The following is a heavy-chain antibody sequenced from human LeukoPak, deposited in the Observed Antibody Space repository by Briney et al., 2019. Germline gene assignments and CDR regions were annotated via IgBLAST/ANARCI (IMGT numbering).Heavy chain of an antibody. Sequence: PSETLSLTCAVYGGSFSGYYWSWIRQPPGKGLEWIGEINHSGSTNYNPSLKSRVTISVDTSKNQFSLKLSSVTAADTAVYYCATPDKMDYYYGMDVWGQGTTVTVSS. J-gene: IGHJ6*02. V-gene: IGHV4-34*01. D-gene: IGHD5-24*01. CDR3: ATPDKMDYYYGMDV. CDR2: INHSGST. CDR1: GGSFSGYY.